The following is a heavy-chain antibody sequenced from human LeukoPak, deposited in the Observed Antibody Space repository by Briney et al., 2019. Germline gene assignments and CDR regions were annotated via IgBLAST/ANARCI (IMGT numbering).Heavy chain of an antibody. CDR2: IYYSGST. D-gene: IGHD3-22*01. J-gene: IGHJ2*01. CDR3: AREYYYDSTRYWYFDL. CDR1: GGSISSYY. Sequence: PSETLSLTCTVSGGSISSYYWSWIRQPPGKGLEWIGYIYYSGSTNYNPTLKSRVTISVDTSKNQFSLKLSSVTAADTAVYYCAREYYYDSTRYWYFDLWGRSTLVTVSS. V-gene: IGHV4-59*01.